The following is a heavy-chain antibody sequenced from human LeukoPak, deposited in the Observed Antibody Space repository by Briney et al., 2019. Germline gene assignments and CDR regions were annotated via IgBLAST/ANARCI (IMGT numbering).Heavy chain of an antibody. CDR1: GYTFTSYG. D-gene: IGHD5-24*01. CDR3: ATNFPFDY. V-gene: IGHV1-18*01. J-gene: IGHJ4*02. Sequence: ASVKVSCKASGYTFTSYGISWVRQAPGQGLEWMGWISGHNGNTNYAQKLQGRVTMTTDTSTSTAYMELSSLRSEDTAVYYCATNFPFDYWGQGTLVTVSS. CDR2: ISGHNGNT.